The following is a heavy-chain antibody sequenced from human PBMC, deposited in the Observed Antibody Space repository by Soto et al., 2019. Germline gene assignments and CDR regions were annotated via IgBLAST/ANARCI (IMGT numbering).Heavy chain of an antibody. D-gene: IGHD2-15*01. CDR1: GDSLASCS. J-gene: IGHJ5*02. Sequence: SAKVRSDACGDSLASCSRHLVRQSPGQRLEWMGWINAGNGNTKYSQKFQRRVTITTDTSASTAYMELSSLRSEDMAVYYCARDRVVPSYFAPWGQGTLVTVTS. CDR2: INAGNGNT. CDR3: ARDRVVPSYFAP. V-gene: IGHV1-3*03.